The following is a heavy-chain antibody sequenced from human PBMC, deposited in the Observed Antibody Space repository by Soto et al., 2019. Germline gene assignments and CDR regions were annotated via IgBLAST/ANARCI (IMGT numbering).Heavy chain of an antibody. J-gene: IGHJ4*02. V-gene: IGHV5-51*01. CDR2: INPADSEA. CDR3: APYYNYWNT. CDR1: GFTFSTSA. D-gene: IGHD3-3*01. Sequence: EVQVVQSGAVVKKPGESLKISCKTSGFTFSTSAIGWVRQMPGKGLEWMGIINPADSEATYSPSFQGQVTFSADKSISPAYLHWSSLKASDTAIYYCAPYYNYWNTWGQGTLVTVSS.